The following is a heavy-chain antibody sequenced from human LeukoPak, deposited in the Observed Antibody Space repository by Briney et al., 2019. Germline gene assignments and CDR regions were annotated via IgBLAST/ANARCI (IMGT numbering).Heavy chain of an antibody. CDR1: GFTFSSYA. Sequence: GRSLRLSCAASGFTFSSYAMHWVRQAPGKGLEWVAVISYDGSNKYYADSVKGRFTISRDNSKNTLYLQMISLRAEDTAVYYCARDGGLDYWGQGTLVTVSS. CDR3: ARDGGLDY. J-gene: IGHJ4*02. CDR2: ISYDGSNK. V-gene: IGHV3-30*04.